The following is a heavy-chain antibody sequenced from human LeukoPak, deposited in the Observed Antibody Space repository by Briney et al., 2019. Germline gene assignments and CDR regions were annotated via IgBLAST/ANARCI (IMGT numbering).Heavy chain of an antibody. D-gene: IGHD3-10*01. J-gene: IGHJ5*02. Sequence: ASVKVSCKASGYTFTDYYIHWVRQAPGQGLEWMGRINPDSGDANSAQKFQGRVIMTRDTSISTAYMELRRLRSDDTATYYCAKGHGFIGSNWFDPWGQGTPVTVSS. CDR1: GYTFTDYY. CDR3: AKGHGFIGSNWFDP. CDR2: INPDSGDA. V-gene: IGHV1-2*06.